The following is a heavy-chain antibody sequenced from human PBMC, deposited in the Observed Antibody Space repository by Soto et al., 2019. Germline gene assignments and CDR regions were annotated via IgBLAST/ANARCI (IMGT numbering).Heavy chain of an antibody. D-gene: IGHD3-10*01. V-gene: IGHV4-59*08. J-gene: IGHJ3*02. CDR3: ARRDYYGSGSYYNELGAFDI. Sequence: SETLSLTCTVSGGSISSYYWSWIRQPPGKGLEWIGYIYYSGSTNYNPSLKSRVTISVDTSKNQFSLKLSSVTAADTAVYYCARRDYYGSGSYYNELGAFDIWGQGTMVTVSS. CDR1: GGSISSYY. CDR2: IYYSGST.